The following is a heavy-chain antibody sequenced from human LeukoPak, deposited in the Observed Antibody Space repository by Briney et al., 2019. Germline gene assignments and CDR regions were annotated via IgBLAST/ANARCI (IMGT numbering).Heavy chain of an antibody. CDR2: ISSGGLTI. Sequence: PGGSLRLSCVASGFTFSTYTFNWVRQAPGKGLEWLSYISSGGLTIFYADSVKARFTISRDNTKNAIYLDMTNLRAEDTAVYYCARDFDYGDYIDFWGQGTLVAVSS. CDR3: ARDFDYGDYIDF. V-gene: IGHV3-48*04. D-gene: IGHD4/OR15-4a*01. J-gene: IGHJ4*02. CDR1: GFTFSTYT.